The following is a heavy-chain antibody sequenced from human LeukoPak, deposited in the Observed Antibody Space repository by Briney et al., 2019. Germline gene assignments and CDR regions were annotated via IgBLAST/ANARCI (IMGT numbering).Heavy chain of an antibody. Sequence: SETLSLTCAVYGGSFSGYYWSWIRQPPGKGLEWIWEINHSGSTNYNPSLKSRVTISVDTSKNQFSLKLSSVTAADTAVYYFARQPRYYYGSSNWFDPWGQGTLVTVSS. V-gene: IGHV4-34*01. CDR2: INHSGST. CDR3: ARQPRYYYGSSNWFDP. CDR1: GGSFSGYY. J-gene: IGHJ5*02. D-gene: IGHD3-10*01.